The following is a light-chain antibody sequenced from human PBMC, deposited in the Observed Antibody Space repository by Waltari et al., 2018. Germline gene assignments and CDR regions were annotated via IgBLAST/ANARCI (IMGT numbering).Light chain of an antibody. CDR3: MQALQTPYT. V-gene: IGKV2-28*01. CDR1: QSLLHSNGYNY. CDR2: LGS. Sequence: DIVMTQSPLSLSVTPGEAASISCRSSQSLLHSNGYNYLDWYLQKPGQSPQLLIYLGSNRASGVPDRFSGSASDTDFTLKISRVEAEDVGVYYCMQALQTPYTFGQGTKLEIK. J-gene: IGKJ2*01.